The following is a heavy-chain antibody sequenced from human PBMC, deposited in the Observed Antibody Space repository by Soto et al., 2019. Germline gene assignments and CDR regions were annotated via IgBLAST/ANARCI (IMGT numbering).Heavy chain of an antibody. D-gene: IGHD6-19*01. CDR1: GITFSNYW. J-gene: IGHJ3*02. Sequence: GGSLRLSCAASGITFSNYWMNWVRQAPGKGLEWVANIKQDGSEKYYVDSVKGRFTISRDNAKNSLYLQMNSLRAEDTAVYYCAREYNGGWYDDAFDIWGQGTMVTVSS. V-gene: IGHV3-7*05. CDR3: AREYNGGWYDDAFDI. CDR2: IKQDGSEK.